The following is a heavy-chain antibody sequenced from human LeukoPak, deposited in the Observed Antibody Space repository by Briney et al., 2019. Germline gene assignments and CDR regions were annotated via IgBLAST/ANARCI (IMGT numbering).Heavy chain of an antibody. V-gene: IGHV4-34*01. D-gene: IGHD3-3*01. Sequence: SETLSLTCAVYGGSFSGYYWSWIRQPPGKGLEWIGEINHSGSTNYNPSLKSRVTISVDTSKNQFFQKLSSVTAADTAVYYCASLRRIGFYYYYYMDVWGKGTTVTISS. J-gene: IGHJ6*03. CDR3: ASLRRIGFYYYYYMDV. CDR2: INHSGST. CDR1: GGSFSGYY.